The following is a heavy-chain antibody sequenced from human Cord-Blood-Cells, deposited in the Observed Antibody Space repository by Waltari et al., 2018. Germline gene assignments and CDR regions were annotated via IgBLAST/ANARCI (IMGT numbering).Heavy chain of an antibody. D-gene: IGHD6-13*01. J-gene: IGHJ4*02. CDR3: ARRSSSWYFDY. CDR1: GGSISSSNW. V-gene: IGHV4-4*02. CDR2: IYHSGST. Sequence: QVQLQESGPGLVKPSGTLSLTCAVSGGSISSSNWWSWVRQPPGKGLEGIGEIYHSGSTNYNPALKGRVTISVDKSKNQFSLKLSSVTAADTAVYYCARRSSSWYFDYWGQGTLVTVSS.